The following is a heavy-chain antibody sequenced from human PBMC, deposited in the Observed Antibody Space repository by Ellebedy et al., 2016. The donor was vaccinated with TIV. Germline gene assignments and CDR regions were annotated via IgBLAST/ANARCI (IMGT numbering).Heavy chain of an antibody. CDR1: GFPFRSYW. J-gene: IGHJ5*02. D-gene: IGHD3-10*01. CDR3: ARVQWGSGAVNWFDP. CDR2: IKEDGREK. Sequence: LSLPCAASGFPFRSYWMSWVSQAPGKGLEWVANIKEDGREKYYVGSVKGRCTISRDHAKNSLYLQMNSLRAEDTAVYYCARVQWGSGAVNWFDPWGQGTLVTVSS. V-gene: IGHV3-7*01.